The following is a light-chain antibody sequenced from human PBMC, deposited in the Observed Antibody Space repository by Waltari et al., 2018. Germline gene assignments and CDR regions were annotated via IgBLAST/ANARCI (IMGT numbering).Light chain of an antibody. Sequence: QSVLTQPPSASGTPGQWVTISCSGSSTNIGTNTVTWYQLLPGTAPKTVIFAHSHRPSGVPDRFSASKSGTSASLVISGLQSEDEADYFCATWDDSLSGRVFGGGTKVTVL. CDR1: STNIGTNT. CDR3: ATWDDSLSGRV. CDR2: AHS. V-gene: IGLV1-44*01. J-gene: IGLJ3*02.